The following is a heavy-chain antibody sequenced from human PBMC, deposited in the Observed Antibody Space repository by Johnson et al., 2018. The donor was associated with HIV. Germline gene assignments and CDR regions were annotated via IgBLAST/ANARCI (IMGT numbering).Heavy chain of an antibody. CDR2: ISYDGSNK. D-gene: IGHD6-19*01. V-gene: IGHV3-30-3*01. J-gene: IGHJ3*02. CDR1: GFTFSSYA. CDR3: AREGGQWLVLVDAFDI. Sequence: QMLLVESGGGVVQPGRSLRLSCAASGFTFSSYAMHCVRQAPGKGLEWVAVISYDGSNKYYADSVKGRFTISRDNSKNTLYLQMNSLRAEDTAVYYCAREGGQWLVLVDAFDIWGQGTMVTVSS.